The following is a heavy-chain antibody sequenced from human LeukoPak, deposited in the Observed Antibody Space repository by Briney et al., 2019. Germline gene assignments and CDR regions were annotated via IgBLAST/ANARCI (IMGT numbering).Heavy chain of an antibody. CDR3: ATPRDGYNQFDY. J-gene: IGHJ4*02. CDR1: AYTLTELS. Sequence: ASVNVSCKVSAYTLTELSMHWVRQAPGKGLEWMGGFDPEDGETIYAQKFQGRVTMTEDTSTDTAYMELSSLRSEDTAVYYCATPRDGYNQFDYWGQGTLVTVSS. D-gene: IGHD5-24*01. CDR2: FDPEDGET. V-gene: IGHV1-24*01.